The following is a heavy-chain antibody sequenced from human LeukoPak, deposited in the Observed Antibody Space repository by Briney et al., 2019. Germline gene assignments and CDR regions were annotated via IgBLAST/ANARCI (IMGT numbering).Heavy chain of an antibody. D-gene: IGHD2-2*01. CDR2: ISGSGGST. Sequence: GGSLRLSCAASGFTFSSYAMSWVRQAPGKGLEWVSAISGSGGSTYYADSVKGRLTISRDNSKNTLYLQMNSLRAEDTAVYYCAKWRVYQLLGYYFDYWGQGTLVTVSS. J-gene: IGHJ4*02. V-gene: IGHV3-23*01. CDR3: AKWRVYQLLGYYFDY. CDR1: GFTFSSYA.